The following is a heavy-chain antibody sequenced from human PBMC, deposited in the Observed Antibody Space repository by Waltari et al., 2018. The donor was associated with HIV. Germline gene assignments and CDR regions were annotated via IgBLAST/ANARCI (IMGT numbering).Heavy chain of an antibody. V-gene: IGHV4-4*02. CDR1: GGSISSSNW. CDR2: INHSGST. D-gene: IGHD3-22*01. CDR3: ASLGQNYYDSSGYYHLWP. J-gene: IGHJ5*02. Sequence: QVQLQESGPGLVKPSGTLSLTCAVSGGSISSSNWWSWVRQPPGKGLEWIGEINHSGSTNYNPSLKSRVTISVDKSKNQFSLKLSSVTAADTAVYYCASLGQNYYDSSGYYHLWPWGQGTLVTVSS.